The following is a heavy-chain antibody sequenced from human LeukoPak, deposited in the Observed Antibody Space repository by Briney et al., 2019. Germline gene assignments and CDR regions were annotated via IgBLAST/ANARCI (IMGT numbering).Heavy chain of an antibody. CDR3: AKDINYDSSGYYRD. V-gene: IGHV3-9*01. Sequence: PGGSLRLSCAASGFTFYDYAMHWVRHAPGKGLEWVSGITWNSGSIAYADSVKGRFTISRDNAKNSLYLQMNSLRAEDTALYYCAKDINYDSSGYYRDWGQGTLVTVSS. CDR1: GFTFYDYA. CDR2: ITWNSGSI. J-gene: IGHJ4*02. D-gene: IGHD3-22*01.